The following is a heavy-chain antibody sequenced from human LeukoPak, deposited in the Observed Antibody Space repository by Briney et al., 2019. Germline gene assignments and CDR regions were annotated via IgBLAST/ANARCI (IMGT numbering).Heavy chain of an antibody. CDR1: GGSLRSVAYY. D-gene: IGHD3-3*01. V-gene: IGHV4-31*03. J-gene: IGHJ4*02. CDR3: ARGKKEYRSWNGGASFDY. Sequence: SETLSLTCTVSGGSLRSVAYYWSWIRQHPGKGLEWIGYIYFSGSIIYNPSLKSRITISIDTSENKFSLNLSSVTAADTAVYYCARGKKEYRSWNGGASFDYWGQGTLVTVSS. CDR2: IYFSGSI.